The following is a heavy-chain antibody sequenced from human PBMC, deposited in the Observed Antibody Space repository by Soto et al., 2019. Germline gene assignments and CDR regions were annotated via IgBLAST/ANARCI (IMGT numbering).Heavy chain of an antibody. J-gene: IGHJ3*02. V-gene: IGHV3-49*03. CDR1: GFTFGGYA. CDR2: IRSKAYGGTT. Sequence: GGSLRLSCTASGFTFGGYAMSWFRQAPGKGLEWVGFIRSKAYGGTTEYAASVKGRFTISRDDSKSIAYLQMNSLKTEDTAVYYCIRAFFGPAAANDAFDIWGQGTMVTVSS. D-gene: IGHD6-13*01. CDR3: IRAFFGPAAANDAFDI.